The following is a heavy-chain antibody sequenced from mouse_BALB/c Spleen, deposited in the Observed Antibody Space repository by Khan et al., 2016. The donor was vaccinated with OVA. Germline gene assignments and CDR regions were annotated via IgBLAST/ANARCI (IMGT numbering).Heavy chain of an antibody. J-gene: IGHJ3*01. CDR2: INPSNDYT. CDR3: VRRGAYHRADGWFAY. CDR1: GYTFTSYT. D-gene: IGHD2-14*01. Sequence: QVQLQQSRAELARPGASVKMSCKASGYTFTSYTIHWVRQRPGQAPEWIGHINPSNDYTNYNQNFKDKATLIVDKSSTKAYMQMSSLTSEDSTVYYGVRRGAYHRADGWFAYWGQGTLVTVSA. V-gene: IGHV1-4*01.